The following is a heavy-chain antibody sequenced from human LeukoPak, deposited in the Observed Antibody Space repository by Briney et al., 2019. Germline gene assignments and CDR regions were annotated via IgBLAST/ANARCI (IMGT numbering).Heavy chain of an antibody. CDR3: AKPAGTFGGVIVN. J-gene: IGHJ4*02. CDR2: ISGSGGST. Sequence: GGSLRLSCAGSGFTFRIYAMSWVRQAPGKGLEWVSAISGSGGSTYYADSVKGRFTISRDNSKNTLYLQMNSLRAEDTAVYYCAKPAGTFGGVIVNWGQGTLVTVSS. V-gene: IGHV3-23*01. D-gene: IGHD3-16*02. CDR1: GFTFRIYA.